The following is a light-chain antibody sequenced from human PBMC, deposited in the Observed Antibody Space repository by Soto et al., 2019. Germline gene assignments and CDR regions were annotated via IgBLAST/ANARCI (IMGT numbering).Light chain of an antibody. CDR1: QSINSRY. J-gene: IGKJ2*01. CDR3: QQYGNSPYT. Sequence: EIVLTQSPGTLSLSPGERVILSCRASQSINSRYLAWYQQKFGQAPRLLIHGASSRATGIPDKFSGSGSGTDFPLTISRLEPEDCAVYYCQQYGNSPYTFGQGTKVEIK. V-gene: IGKV3-20*01. CDR2: GAS.